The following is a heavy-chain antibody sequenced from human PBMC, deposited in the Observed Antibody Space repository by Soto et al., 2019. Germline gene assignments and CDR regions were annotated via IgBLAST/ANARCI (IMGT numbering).Heavy chain of an antibody. J-gene: IGHJ4*01. V-gene: IGHV3-15*07. Sequence: PGGSLRLSCAASGFPFSNAWINWVRQXXXXXLEWVGRVKSKTDGGSSDYAAXXXXXXXXXXXXXXNIVYLQMNSLKIEDTGVYYCTTDSRTTLPEVRFDYWGHGTQVTVSS. D-gene: IGHD1-26*01. CDR1: GFPFSNAW. CDR2: VKSKTDGGSS. CDR3: TTDSRTTLPEVRFDY.